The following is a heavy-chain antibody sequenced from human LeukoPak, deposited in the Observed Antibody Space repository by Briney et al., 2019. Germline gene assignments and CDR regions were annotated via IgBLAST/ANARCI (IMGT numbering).Heavy chain of an antibody. J-gene: IGHJ4*02. CDR3: ARVWERSSSAWPFDH. Sequence: SVKVSCKASGYTFTSNYMHWVRQAPGQGLEWMGGIIPIFGTANYAQKFQGRVTITADESTSTAYMELSSLRSEDTAVYYCARVWERSSSAWPFDHWGQGTLVTVSS. CDR1: GYTFTSNY. V-gene: IGHV1-69*13. D-gene: IGHD6-25*01. CDR2: IIPIFGTA.